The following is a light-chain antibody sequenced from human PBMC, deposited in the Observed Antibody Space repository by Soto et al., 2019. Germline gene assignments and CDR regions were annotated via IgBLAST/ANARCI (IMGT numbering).Light chain of an antibody. V-gene: IGKV3-20*01. CDR2: GAS. Sequence: IVLTQSPGTLSLSPGEGVTLSCRASQSVRSGYLAWYQQKPGQAPRLLIYGASSRANGIPDRFSGSGSGTDFTLTISRLEPEDFAVYYCQQYGSSPPWTFGQGTKV. CDR3: QQYGSSPPWT. J-gene: IGKJ1*01. CDR1: QSVRSGY.